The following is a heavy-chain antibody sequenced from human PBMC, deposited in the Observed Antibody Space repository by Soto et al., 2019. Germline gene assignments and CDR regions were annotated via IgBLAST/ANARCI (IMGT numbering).Heavy chain of an antibody. J-gene: IGHJ4*02. V-gene: IGHV1-2*02. CDR1: GYTFTDYY. D-gene: IGHD1-26*01. CDR3: ASDVVGSDYFDS. CDR2: INPKTGGT. Sequence: QVQLVQSGAEVRKPGASVKVSCKASGYTFTDYYMHWVRQAPGQGLEWMGWINPKTGGTNYVQKFQGRVTMTRDTSITTAYMELSRLRSDDTAVYYCASDVVGSDYFDSWGQGTLVTVSS.